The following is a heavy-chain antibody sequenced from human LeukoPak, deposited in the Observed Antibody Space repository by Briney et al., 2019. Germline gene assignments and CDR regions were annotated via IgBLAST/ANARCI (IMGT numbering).Heavy chain of an antibody. V-gene: IGHV3-30-3*01. CDR3: AREDMVNDAFDI. CDR2: ISYDGSNK. CDR1: GFIFSSYA. J-gene: IGHJ3*02. Sequence: PGGSLRLSCAASGFIFSSYAMHWVRQAPGKGLEWVAVISYDGSNKYYADSVKGRFTISRDNSKNTLYLQMNSLRAEDTAVYYCAREDMVNDAFDIWGQGTMVTVSS. D-gene: IGHD5-18*01.